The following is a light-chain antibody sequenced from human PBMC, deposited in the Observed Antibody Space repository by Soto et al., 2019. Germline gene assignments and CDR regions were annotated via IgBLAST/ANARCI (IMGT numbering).Light chain of an antibody. CDR2: GAS. V-gene: IGKV3-15*01. Sequence: EIVMTQSPATLSVSPGERATLSCMASQSVSSNLAWYQQKPGQAPRLLIYGASNRATGIPARFSGSGSGTEFTLTISSLQSEALAVYYGQQYNNWPLTFGGGTKVEIK. J-gene: IGKJ4*01. CDR3: QQYNNWPLT. CDR1: QSVSSN.